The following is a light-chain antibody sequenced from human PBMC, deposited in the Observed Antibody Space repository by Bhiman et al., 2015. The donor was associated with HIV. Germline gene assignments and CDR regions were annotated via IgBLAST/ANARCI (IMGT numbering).Light chain of an antibody. CDR1: KLGEKF. J-gene: IGLJ1*01. CDR2: QNN. V-gene: IGLV3-1*01. CDR3: QAWDTSTAV. Sequence: SYELAQPPSVSLSPGQTATITCSGDKLGEKFASWYQQKPGQSPILIIYQNNKRASGIPERISGSNSGNTATLTISGTQPMDEADYYCQAWDTSTAVFGAGTKVTVL.